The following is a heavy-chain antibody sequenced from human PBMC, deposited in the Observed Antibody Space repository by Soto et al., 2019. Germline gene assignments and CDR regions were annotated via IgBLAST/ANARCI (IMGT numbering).Heavy chain of an antibody. CDR3: ARAPDYSNPNFYFYYFMAV. CDR1: GFSFVNYA. V-gene: IGHV3-23*01. CDR2: ISGSGFDT. Sequence: GGSLRLSCAASGFSFVNYAMSWVRQSPGKGLEWVSTISGSGFDTKYTGSVRGRFAFSRDNSKNTLYLQMSSLRADDTAIYYCARAPDYSNPNFYFYYFMAVWGKGTTVTVSS. J-gene: IGHJ6*03. D-gene: IGHD4-4*01.